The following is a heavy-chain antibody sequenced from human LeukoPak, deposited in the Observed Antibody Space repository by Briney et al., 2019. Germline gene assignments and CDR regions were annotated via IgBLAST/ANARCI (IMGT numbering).Heavy chain of an antibody. CDR1: GFTFSRYW. Sequence: GGSLRLSCAASGFTFSRYWMHWVRQAPGKGLVWVSRINSDGSSTSYADSVKGRFTISRDNAKNTLYLQMDRLRAEDTAVYYCARDHRSGGGDYWGQGTLVTVSS. CDR3: ARDHRSGGGDY. CDR2: INSDGSST. J-gene: IGHJ4*02. D-gene: IGHD1-26*01. V-gene: IGHV3-74*01.